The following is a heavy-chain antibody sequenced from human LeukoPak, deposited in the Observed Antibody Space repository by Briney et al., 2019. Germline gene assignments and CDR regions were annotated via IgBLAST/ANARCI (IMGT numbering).Heavy chain of an antibody. D-gene: IGHD6-13*01. Sequence: PSETLSLTCAVSGGSISSSNWWSWVRQPPGKGLEWIGEIYHSGSTNYNPSLKSRVTISVDKSKNQFSLKLSSVTAADTAVYYCARAESDSSSLNFFDPWGQGTLVTVSS. CDR3: ARAESDSSSLNFFDP. V-gene: IGHV4-4*02. CDR2: IYHSGST. CDR1: GGSISSSNW. J-gene: IGHJ5*02.